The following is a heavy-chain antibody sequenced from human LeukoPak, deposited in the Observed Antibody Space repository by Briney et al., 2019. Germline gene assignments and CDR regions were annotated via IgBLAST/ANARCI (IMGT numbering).Heavy chain of an antibody. CDR1: GFTFHDYF. J-gene: IGHJ3*01. CDR3: AREWSYSFDV. Sequence: PGGSLRLSCEVSGFTFHDYFMTWVRQAPGRGLEGVATINWNGDSTNYADSVRGRFTISRDNAKSTLHLQLNSLRIEDTALYYCAREWSYSFDVWGLGTLVTVST. D-gene: IGHD2-15*01. CDR2: INWNGDST. V-gene: IGHV3-20*04.